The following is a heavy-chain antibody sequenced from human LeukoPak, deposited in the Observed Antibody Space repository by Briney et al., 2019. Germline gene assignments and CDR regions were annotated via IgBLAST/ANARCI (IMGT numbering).Heavy chain of an antibody. CDR2: ITGSGGDT. CDR1: GFTFNNYA. Sequence: PGGSLRLSWAASGFTFNNYAMSWVRHTPGKGLEWVSAITGSGGDTYHADSVKGRFTISRDNSKKTLYLQMNSLRAEDTALYYCAKGSRDSRPYYFDFWGQEILVTVS. CDR3: AKGSRDSRPYYFDF. D-gene: IGHD3-10*01. V-gene: IGHV3-23*01. J-gene: IGHJ4*02.